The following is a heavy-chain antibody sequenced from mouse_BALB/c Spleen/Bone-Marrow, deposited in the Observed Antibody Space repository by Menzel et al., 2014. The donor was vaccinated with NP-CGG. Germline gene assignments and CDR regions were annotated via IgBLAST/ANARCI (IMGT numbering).Heavy chain of an antibody. Sequence: EVQLQQSGAELVKPGASVKMSCTASGFKINDTAMHWVKQRREQGLEWIGIIGTSYGDTKYDPKFQGKATITVDKSSNTAYLKLTRLTSEDTAIYYCAIYCYGSNVFAYWGQGTLVTVSS. V-gene: IGHV14-3*02. CDR3: AIYCYGSNVFAY. CDR2: IGTSYGDT. D-gene: IGHD1-1*01. J-gene: IGHJ3*01. CDR1: GFKINDTA.